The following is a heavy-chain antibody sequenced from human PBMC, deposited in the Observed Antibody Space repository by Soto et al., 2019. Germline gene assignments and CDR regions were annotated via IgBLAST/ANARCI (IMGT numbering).Heavy chain of an antibody. V-gene: IGHV3-23*01. CDR1: GLTFSTYA. CDR3: AKDRPNYSGSGGGYYKAGGDY. J-gene: IGHJ4*02. D-gene: IGHD3-10*01. Sequence: EVQLLVSGGGLVQPGGSLRLSCAASGLTFSTYAMSWVRQAPGRGLEWVSSITGNGATTYYTDSVKGRFIISRDNSKNTLFLQMNSLSAEDTALYYCAKDRPNYSGSGGGYYKAGGDYWGQGTLVTVSS. CDR2: ITGNGATT.